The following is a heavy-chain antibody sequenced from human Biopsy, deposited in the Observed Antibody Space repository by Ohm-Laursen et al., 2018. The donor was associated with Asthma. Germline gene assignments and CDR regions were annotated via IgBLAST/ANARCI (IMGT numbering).Heavy chain of an antibody. D-gene: IGHD3-9*01. J-gene: IGHJ3*01. V-gene: IGHV1-3*04. Sequence: ASESAVCHVYGYNFISLAIHWARLAAGQRIEWMSWDNIDNGETKYSQKFQGRVTITRDTTASTVYKVLRRLRSEDMATYYREKTYYDFLTGQVKDVFDVWGQGTMVTVSS. CDR1: GYNFISLA. CDR3: EKTYYDFLTGQVKDVFDV. CDR2: DNIDNGET.